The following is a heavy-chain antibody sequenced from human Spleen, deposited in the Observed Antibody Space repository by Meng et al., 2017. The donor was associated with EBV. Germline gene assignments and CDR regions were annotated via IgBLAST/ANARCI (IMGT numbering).Heavy chain of an antibody. Sequence: VTLQQCGSGLVRPSATLSLTCTVLADSFNDFTWSWVRQSPGRGLEWIGEVTHNGSTIYHPSLKSRVAISVDTSKKQFSLTLHSLTAADTGIYFCASSPGEMATVLDFWDRGTLVTVSS. CDR1: ADSFNDFT. D-gene: IGHD5-24*01. V-gene: IGHV4-34*01. CDR2: VTHNGST. CDR3: ASSPGEMATVLDF. J-gene: IGHJ4*02.